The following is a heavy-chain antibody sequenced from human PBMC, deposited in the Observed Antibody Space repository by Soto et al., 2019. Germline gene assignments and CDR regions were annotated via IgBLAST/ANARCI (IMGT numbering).Heavy chain of an antibody. V-gene: IGHV4-59*01. CDR1: GGSIISYY. CDR3: ARDYRDGRDAFDI. D-gene: IGHD3-16*02. Sequence: SETLSLTCTVSGGSIISYYWSWIRQPPGKGLEWIGYIYYSGSTNYNPSLKSRVTISVDTSKNQFSLKLSSVTAADTAVYYCARDYRDGRDAFDIWGQGTMVTVS. J-gene: IGHJ3*02. CDR2: IYYSGST.